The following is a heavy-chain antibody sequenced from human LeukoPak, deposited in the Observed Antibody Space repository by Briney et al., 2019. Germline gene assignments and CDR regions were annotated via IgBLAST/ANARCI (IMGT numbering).Heavy chain of an antibody. CDR1: GYSFAGYH. CDR3: AREYCSGGSCYYLFDY. J-gene: IGHJ4*02. V-gene: IGHV1-2*02. Sequence: ASVKVSCKSSGYSFAGYHMHWVRQAPGQGLEWMGWVNPNGGDTNYAQKFQGRVTMTRDTSVSTAYMELSGLRSDDTAGYYCAREYCSGGSCYYLFDYWGQGPLVPVSS. D-gene: IGHD2-15*01. CDR2: VNPNGGDT.